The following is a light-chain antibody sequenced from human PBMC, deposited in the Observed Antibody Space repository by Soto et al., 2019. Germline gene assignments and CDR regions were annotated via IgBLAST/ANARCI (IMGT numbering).Light chain of an antibody. J-gene: IGKJ5*01. V-gene: IGKV3-11*01. CDR1: QSVTTY. CDR2: DAS. CDR3: QQRSNWPPLIS. Sequence: EIVLTQSPDTLSLSPGERATLYCSASQSVTTYLAWYQQKPGQAPRLLIYDASNRATGIPARFSGSGSGTDFTLTISSLEPEDFAVYYCQQRSNWPPLISFGQGTRLEIK.